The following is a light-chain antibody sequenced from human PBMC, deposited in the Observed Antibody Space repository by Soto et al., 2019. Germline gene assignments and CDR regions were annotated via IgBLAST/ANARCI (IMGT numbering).Light chain of an antibody. CDR3: QQYNNWPWT. CDR1: QSVRSN. CDR2: GAS. V-gene: IGKV3-15*01. J-gene: IGKJ1*01. Sequence: EIVLTQSPGTLSLSPGERATLSCRASQSVRSNLAWYQQEPGQAPRLLIYGASTRATGFPARFSGSGSGTEFTLTISSLQSEDFAVYYCQQYNNWPWTFGRGTKVDIK.